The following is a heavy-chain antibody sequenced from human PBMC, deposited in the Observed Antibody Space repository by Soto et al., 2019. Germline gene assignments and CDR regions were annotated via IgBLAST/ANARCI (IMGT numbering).Heavy chain of an antibody. CDR2: ISGSAAST. V-gene: IGHV3-23*01. Sequence: EVQLLGSGGGLVQPGGSLRLSCAASGFTFSGYAMSWVRQAPGKGLEWVSGISGSAASTNYADSVKGRFTISRDNSKSTLYQQMNSLRAEDTAVYYCAKDVHYDILTGIEYFHHWAQGTLVTVSS. CDR3: AKDVHYDILTGIEYFHH. CDR1: GFTFSGYA. J-gene: IGHJ1*01. D-gene: IGHD3-9*01.